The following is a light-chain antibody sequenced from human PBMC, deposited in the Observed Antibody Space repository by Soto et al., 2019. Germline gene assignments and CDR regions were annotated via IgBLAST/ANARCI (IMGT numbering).Light chain of an antibody. CDR2: LNSDGSH. CDR1: SGHSSYA. V-gene: IGLV4-69*01. J-gene: IGLJ2*01. CDR3: QTWGSGTVV. Sequence: QSVLTQSPSASASLGASVKLTCTLSSGHSSYAIAWHQQQPEKGPRYLMKLNSDGSHSKGDGLPDRFSGSSSGAERYLTISSLQSEDEADYYCQTWGSGTVVFGGGTKVTV.